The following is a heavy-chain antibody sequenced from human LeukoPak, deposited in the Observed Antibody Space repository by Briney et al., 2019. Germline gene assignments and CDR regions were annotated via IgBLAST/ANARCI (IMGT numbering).Heavy chain of an antibody. D-gene: IGHD5-18*01. CDR1: GGSISSGSYY. CDR2: IYYSGST. J-gene: IGHJ4*02. CDR3: ARGYAYGPNYYFDY. Sequence: SETLSLTCTVSGGSISSGSYYWSWVRQPPGKGLEWIGYIYYSGSTDYNPSLKSRVTISVDTSKNHFSLRLSSVTAADTASYYCARGYAYGPNYYFDYWGQGTLVTVSS. V-gene: IGHV4-61*03.